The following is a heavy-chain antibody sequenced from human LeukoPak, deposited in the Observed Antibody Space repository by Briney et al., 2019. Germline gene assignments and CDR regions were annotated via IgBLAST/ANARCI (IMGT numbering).Heavy chain of an antibody. J-gene: IGHJ3*02. V-gene: IGHV1-18*01. CDR2: ISAYNGNT. CDR3: ARERSSGYNDAFDI. Sequence: ASVKVSCKASGYTFTSYGISWVRQAPGRGLEWMGWISAYNGNTNYAQKLQGRVTMTTDTSTSTAYMELRSLRSDDTAVYYCARERSSGYNDAFDIWGQGTMVTVSS. CDR1: GYTFTSYG. D-gene: IGHD3-22*01.